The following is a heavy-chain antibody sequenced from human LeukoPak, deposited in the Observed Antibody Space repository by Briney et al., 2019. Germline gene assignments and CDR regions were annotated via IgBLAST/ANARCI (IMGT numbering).Heavy chain of an antibody. Sequence: GGSLRLSCAASGFTFSDYYMSWIRQAPGKGLEWVSYISSSGSTIYYADSVKGRFTISRDNAKNSLYLQMNSLRAEDTAVYYCARYDSSGYYNHFDYWGQGTLVTVSS. CDR1: GFTFSDYY. CDR2: ISSSGSTI. V-gene: IGHV3-11*01. J-gene: IGHJ4*02. D-gene: IGHD3-22*01. CDR3: ARYDSSGYYNHFDY.